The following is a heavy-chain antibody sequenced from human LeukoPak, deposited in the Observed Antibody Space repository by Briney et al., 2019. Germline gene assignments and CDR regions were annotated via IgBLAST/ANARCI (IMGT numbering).Heavy chain of an antibody. CDR3: AGSRIGYSDSSGFFDS. Sequence: SETLSLTCTVSGGSSSSYYWSWIRQPPGKGLEWIGYIYYSGSTNYNPSLKGRVTISVDTSKNQFSLKLSSVTAADTAVYYCAGSRIGYSDSSGFFDSWGQGTLATVSS. V-gene: IGHV4-59*12. CDR1: GGSSSSYY. D-gene: IGHD3-22*01. CDR2: IYYSGST. J-gene: IGHJ4*02.